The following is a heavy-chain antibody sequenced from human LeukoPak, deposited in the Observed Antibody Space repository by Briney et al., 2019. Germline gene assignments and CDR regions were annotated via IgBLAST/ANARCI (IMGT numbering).Heavy chain of an antibody. Sequence: PSETLSLTCTVSGGSISSSSYYWGWIRQPPGKGLEWFGSIYYSGSTYYNPSLKSRVTISVDTSKNQFSLKLSSVTGADTAVYYCARDSIAVAGTGEGYFDYWGQGTLVTVSS. J-gene: IGHJ4*02. D-gene: IGHD6-19*01. CDR2: IYYSGST. CDR3: ARDSIAVAGTGEGYFDY. V-gene: IGHV4-39*07. CDR1: GGSISSSSYY.